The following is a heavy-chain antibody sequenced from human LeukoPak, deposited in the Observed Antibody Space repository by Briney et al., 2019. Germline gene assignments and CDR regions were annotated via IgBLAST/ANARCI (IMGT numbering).Heavy chain of an antibody. D-gene: IGHD1-1*01. CDR1: GGSFSSYY. V-gene: IGHV4-34*01. CDR3: ARGPTISETGYFDY. Sequence: SETLSLTCAVYGGSFSSYYWSWIRQSPGKGLEWIAEVNHRGDTNYNPSVKSRVTISVDTSKNQFSLKVTSLTAADTAVYYCARGPTISETGYFDYWGQGTLVTVSS. CDR2: VNHRGDT. J-gene: IGHJ4*03.